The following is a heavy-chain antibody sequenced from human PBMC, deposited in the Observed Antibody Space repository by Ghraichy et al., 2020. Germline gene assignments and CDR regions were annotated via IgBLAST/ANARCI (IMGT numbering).Heavy chain of an antibody. V-gene: IGHV3-48*02. D-gene: IGHD3-3*01. CDR2: ITSSSEII. CDR3: ARTPPGFLEWLYLDY. CDR1: GFSFSSYS. Sequence: GGSLRLSCAASGFSFSSYSMNWVRQAPGKGLEWVSYITSSSEIIYYADSVKGRFTISRDNAKNSLYLQMNSLRDEDTAVYYCARTPPGFLEWLYLDYWGQGTLVTVSS. J-gene: IGHJ4*02.